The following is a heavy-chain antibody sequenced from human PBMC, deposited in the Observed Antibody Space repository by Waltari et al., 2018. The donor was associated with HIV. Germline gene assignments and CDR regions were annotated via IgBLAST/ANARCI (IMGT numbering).Heavy chain of an antibody. V-gene: IGHV3-30*01. CDR1: GFMFGGSV. J-gene: IGHJ6*04. CDR3: AKDRSGSLHYFYYYGMDV. D-gene: IGHD3-22*01. CDR2: TSFDGTNN. Sequence: QVQLVESGGGVVRPGGSLRLSCSASGFMFGGSVLHWFRQAPGKGLEWVAATSFDGTNNYYAHSVKGRFTISRDNIKNILHLQMNSLKIEDMAVYYCAKDRSGSLHYFYYYGMDVWGKGTTVAVSS.